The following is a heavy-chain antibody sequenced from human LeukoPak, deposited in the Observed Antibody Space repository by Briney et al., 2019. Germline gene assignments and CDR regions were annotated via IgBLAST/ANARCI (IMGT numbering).Heavy chain of an antibody. J-gene: IGHJ6*03. CDR2: IFDSGYST. CDR3: AKLGGHPLHNYYVGV. Sequence: GGSLRLSCAASGFTFSSYAMSWVRQAPGKGLEWVSGIFDSGYSTYHANSVKGRFTISRDKSKNTLYLQMNSLRAEDTAVYYCAKLGGHPLHNYYVGVWGKGTTVAVSS. CDR1: GFTFSSYA. D-gene: IGHD3-16*01. V-gene: IGHV3-23*01.